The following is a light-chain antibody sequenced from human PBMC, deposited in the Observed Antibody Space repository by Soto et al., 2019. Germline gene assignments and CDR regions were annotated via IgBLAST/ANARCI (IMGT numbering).Light chain of an antibody. J-gene: IGKJ1*01. CDR2: KAS. Sequence: DIQMTQSPSTLSASVGDRVTITCRASRSVGNWLAWYQQRPGKAPKLLIYKASALERGAPSRFSGCGFGTEFSFTISGLQADDSATYHCQQYNSYPWAFGQGTRVEVK. V-gene: IGKV1-5*03. CDR1: RSVGNW. CDR3: QQYNSYPWA.